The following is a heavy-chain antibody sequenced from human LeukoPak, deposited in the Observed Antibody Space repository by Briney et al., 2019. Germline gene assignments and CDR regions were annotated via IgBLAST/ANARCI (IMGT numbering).Heavy chain of an antibody. CDR3: ATAENYYDSSGYSPRGKLDI. V-gene: IGHV1-24*01. Sequence: ASVKVSCKASGYTLTELSMHWVRQAPGKGLEWMGGFDPEDGETIYAQKFQGRVTMTEDTSTDTAYMELSSLRSEDTAVYYCATAENYYDSSGYSPRGKLDIWGQGTMVTVSS. CDR2: FDPEDGET. CDR1: GYTLTELS. D-gene: IGHD3-22*01. J-gene: IGHJ3*02.